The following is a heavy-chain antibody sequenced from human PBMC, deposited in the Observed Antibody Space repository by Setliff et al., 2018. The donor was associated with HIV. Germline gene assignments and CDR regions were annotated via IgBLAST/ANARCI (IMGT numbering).Heavy chain of an antibody. D-gene: IGHD2-21*02. Sequence: SETLSLTCAVSGYSIRDNFFWGWVRQPPGKGLEWIGSIFYTGTTYYNPPLKSRVTLSLDTSKNQFSLELTSVTAADTAVYYCARHDCGGDCSINWFDPWGQGTLVTVSS. CDR2: IFYTGTT. J-gene: IGHJ5*02. V-gene: IGHV4-38-2*01. CDR3: ARHDCGGDCSINWFDP. CDR1: GYSIRDNFF.